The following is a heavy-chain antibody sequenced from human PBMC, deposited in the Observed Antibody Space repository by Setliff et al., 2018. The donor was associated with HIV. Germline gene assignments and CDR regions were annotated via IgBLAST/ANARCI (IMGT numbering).Heavy chain of an antibody. CDR2: VFNSGST. D-gene: IGHD3-22*01. CDR1: GDSIDSSYYY. CDR3: ARHGYSDTGGYYRLWFFDY. J-gene: IGHJ4*02. V-gene: IGHV4-39*01. Sequence: SETLSLTCTVSGDSIDSSYYYWAWIRQPPGRGLEWIGTVFNSGSTYYTPSLRGRVTISVDTSKDQFSLKLISVTAADTAVYYCARHGYSDTGGYYRLWFFDYWGQGSPVTVSS.